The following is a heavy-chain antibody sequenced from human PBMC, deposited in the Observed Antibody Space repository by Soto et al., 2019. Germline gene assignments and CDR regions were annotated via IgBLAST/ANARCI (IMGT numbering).Heavy chain of an antibody. Sequence: PGGSLRLSCTASGFTFGDYAMSWFRQAPGKGLEWVGFIRSKAYGGTTEYAASVKGRFTISRDDSKSIAYLQMNSLKTEDTAVYYCTRDIRRAIAASPDYWGQGTLVTVSS. J-gene: IGHJ4*02. CDR1: GFTFGDYA. D-gene: IGHD6-6*01. CDR3: TRDIRRAIAASPDY. CDR2: IRSKAYGGTT. V-gene: IGHV3-49*03.